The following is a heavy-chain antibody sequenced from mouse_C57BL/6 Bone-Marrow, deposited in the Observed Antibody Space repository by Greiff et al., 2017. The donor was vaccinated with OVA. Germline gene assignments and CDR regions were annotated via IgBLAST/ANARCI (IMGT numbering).Heavy chain of an antibody. Sequence: EVHLVESGGGLVQPGGSLKLSCAASGFTFSDYGMAWVRQAPRKGPEWVAFISNLAYSIYYADTVTGRFTISRENAKNTLYLEMSSLRSEDTAMYYCARHDGYDYYAMDYWGQGTSVTVSS. CDR1: GFTFSDYG. D-gene: IGHD2-3*01. CDR2: ISNLAYSI. J-gene: IGHJ4*01. V-gene: IGHV5-15*01. CDR3: ARHDGYDYYAMDY.